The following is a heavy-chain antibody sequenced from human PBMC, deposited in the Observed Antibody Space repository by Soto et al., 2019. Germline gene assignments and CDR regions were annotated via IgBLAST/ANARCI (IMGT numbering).Heavy chain of an antibody. V-gene: IGHV1-69*12. Sequence: QVQLVQSGAEVKKPGSSVKVSCKASGGTFSSYAISWVRQAPGQGLEWMGGIIPIFGTANYAQKFQGRVTITADESTSIGSMEPSSPRSEDTAVYYCARHPRQNSYPGMDAWGQWTTVTVYS. J-gene: IGHJ6*02. CDR2: IIPIFGTA. CDR3: ARHPRQNSYPGMDA. CDR1: GGTFSSYA.